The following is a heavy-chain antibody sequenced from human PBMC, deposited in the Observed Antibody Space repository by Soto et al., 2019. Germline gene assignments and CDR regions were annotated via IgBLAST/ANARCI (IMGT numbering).Heavy chain of an antibody. Sequence: ASLKVSCKDSGYTFTGYDIHCVRQAPGQGLEWMGWINPNSGGTNYAQKFQGGVTMTRDTSISTAYMELSRLRSDDTAVYYCARDGGTLIEYFHHWGQGTLVTVSS. V-gene: IGHV1-2*02. J-gene: IGHJ1*01. CDR1: GYTFTGYD. CDR3: ARDGGTLIEYFHH. D-gene: IGHD3-16*01. CDR2: INPNSGGT.